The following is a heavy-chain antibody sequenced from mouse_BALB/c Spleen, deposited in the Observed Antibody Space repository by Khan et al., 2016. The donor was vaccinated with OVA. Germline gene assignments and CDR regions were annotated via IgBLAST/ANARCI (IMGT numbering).Heavy chain of an antibody. CDR1: GYIFTSYW. CDR2: IYPGTGTT. V-gene: IGHV1S132*01. D-gene: IGHD2-1*01. J-gene: IGHJ3*01. Sequence: QVQLKQSGGDLVRPGASVKLSCKTSGYIFTSYWIHWVKQWSGQGLEWIARIYPGTGTTYYSENFKDKATLTTDISSSTAYMQLGSLKSEDSAVYHCARCGGFGNFIAYWGQGTLVTVSA. CDR3: ARCGGFGNFIAY.